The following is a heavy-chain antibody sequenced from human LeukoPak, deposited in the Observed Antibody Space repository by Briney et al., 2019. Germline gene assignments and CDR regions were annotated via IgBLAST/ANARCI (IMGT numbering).Heavy chain of an antibody. CDR3: ARDGKKIDFWSGYYWTHYGAGFDY. Sequence: GGSLRLSCAASGFTFSSYGMHWVRQAPGKGLEWVAVISYDGSNKYYADSVKGRFTISRDSSKNTLYLQMNSLRAEDTAVYYCARDGKKIDFWSGYYWTHYGAGFDYWGQGTPVTVSS. V-gene: IGHV3-30*03. CDR2: ISYDGSNK. J-gene: IGHJ4*02. CDR1: GFTFSSYG. D-gene: IGHD3-3*01.